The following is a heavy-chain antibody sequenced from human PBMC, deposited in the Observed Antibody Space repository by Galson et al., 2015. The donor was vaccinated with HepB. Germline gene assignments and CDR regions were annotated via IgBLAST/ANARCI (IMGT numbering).Heavy chain of an antibody. V-gene: IGHV4-34*01. CDR1: GGSFSGYY. CDR2: INHSGST. CDR3: ARRPWELRPFDI. D-gene: IGHD1-26*01. Sequence: ETLSLTCAVYGGSFSGYYWSWIRQPPGKGLEWIGEINHSGSTNYNPSLKSRVTISVDTSKNQFSLKLSSVTAADTAVYYCARRPWELRPFDIWGQGTMVTVSS. J-gene: IGHJ3*02.